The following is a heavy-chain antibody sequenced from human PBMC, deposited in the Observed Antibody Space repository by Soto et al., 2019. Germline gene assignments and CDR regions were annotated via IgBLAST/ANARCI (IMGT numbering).Heavy chain of an antibody. V-gene: IGHV4-4*02. CDR3: ARYGSGWGYYYGMDV. Sequence: KTSETLSLTCAVSGGSISSSNWWSWVRQPPGKGLEWIGEIYHSGSTNYNPSLKSRVTISVDKSKNQFSLKLSSGTAADTAVYYCARYGSGWGYYYGMDVWGQGTTVTVSS. J-gene: IGHJ6*02. CDR2: IYHSGST. D-gene: IGHD3-10*01. CDR1: GGSISSSNW.